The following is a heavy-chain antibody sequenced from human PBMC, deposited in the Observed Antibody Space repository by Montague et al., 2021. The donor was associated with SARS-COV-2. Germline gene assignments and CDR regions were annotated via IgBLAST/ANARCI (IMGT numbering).Heavy chain of an antibody. CDR2: IVNNGRKS. J-gene: IGHJ5*02. V-gene: IGHV3-23*01. D-gene: IGHD4-23*01. Sequence: SLRLSCAASGFTFTSYAMSWVRQAPGKGLEWVSGIVNNGRKSFYADSVQGRFVISRDNSDKMVYLQLNSLRAEDTAIYYCAKETAAIGNPHFDPWGQGTLVTVSS. CDR3: AKETAAIGNPHFDP. CDR1: GFTFTSYA.